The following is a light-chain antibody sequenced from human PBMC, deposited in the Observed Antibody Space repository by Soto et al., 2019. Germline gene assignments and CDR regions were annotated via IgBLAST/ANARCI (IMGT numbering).Light chain of an antibody. J-gene: IGLJ2*01. CDR2: MVS. V-gene: IGLV2-14*01. Sequence: QSALTQPASVSGSPGQSITISCTGTSSDVGNYNYVSWYQQYPGRVPKLLIYMVSNRPSGVSNRFSGSKSGNTASLTISGLQAEDEADYYCCSYVGDTTLVFGGGTKLTVL. CDR1: SSDVGNYNY. CDR3: CSYVGDTTLV.